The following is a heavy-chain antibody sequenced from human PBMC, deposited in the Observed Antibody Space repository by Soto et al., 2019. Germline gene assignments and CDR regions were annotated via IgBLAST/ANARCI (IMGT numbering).Heavy chain of an antibody. Sequence: QVQLVESGGGVVQPGRSLRLSCAASGFTFSSYAMHWVRQAPGKGLEWVAVISYDGSNKYYADSVKGRFTISRDNSKNTLYRQMNSLRAEDTAVYYCARGMAFDYWGQGTLVTVSS. CDR1: GFTFSSYA. J-gene: IGHJ4*02. V-gene: IGHV3-30-3*01. CDR3: ARGMAFDY. CDR2: ISYDGSNK.